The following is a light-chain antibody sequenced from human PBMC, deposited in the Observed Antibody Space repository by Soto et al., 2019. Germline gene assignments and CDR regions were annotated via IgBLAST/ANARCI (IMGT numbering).Light chain of an antibody. CDR3: QQDNSYSEA. Sequence: DIQMTQSPSTLSGPVDDRVTITCRASQTISSWLAWYQQKPGKAPKLLIYKASTLKSGVPSRFSGSGSGTESTLTISSLQPDDFATYYCQQDNSYSEAFGQGTKVDIK. CDR2: KAS. CDR1: QTISSW. J-gene: IGKJ1*01. V-gene: IGKV1-5*03.